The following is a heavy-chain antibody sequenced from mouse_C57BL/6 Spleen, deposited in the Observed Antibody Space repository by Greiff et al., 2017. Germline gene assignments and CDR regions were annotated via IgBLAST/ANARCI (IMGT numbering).Heavy chain of an antibody. V-gene: IGHV1-64*01. D-gene: IGHD2-4*01. J-gene: IGHJ1*03. CDR2: IHPNSGST. Sequence: VQLQQPGAELVKPGASVKLSCKASGYTFTSYWMHWVKQRPGQGLEWIGMIHPNSGSTNYNEKFKSKATLPVDKSSSTAYMQLSSLTSEDSAVYYCARGDYDGYFDVWGTGTTVTVSS. CDR3: ARGDYDGYFDV. CDR1: GYTFTSYW.